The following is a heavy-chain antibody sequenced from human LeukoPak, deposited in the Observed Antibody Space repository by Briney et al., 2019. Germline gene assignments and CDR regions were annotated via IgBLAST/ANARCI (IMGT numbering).Heavy chain of an antibody. V-gene: IGHV4-59*01. CDR1: GGSISSYY. Sequence: SETLSLTSPVSGGSISSYYWSWIRPPPGKGLEWIGYIHYSGSTNYNPSLKSRVTISVDTSKNQFSLKLSSVTAADTAVYYCARGYYYGSGSYYKDPFQHWGQGTLVTVSS. CDR3: ARGYYYGSGSYYKDPFQH. D-gene: IGHD3-10*01. J-gene: IGHJ1*01. CDR2: IHYSGST.